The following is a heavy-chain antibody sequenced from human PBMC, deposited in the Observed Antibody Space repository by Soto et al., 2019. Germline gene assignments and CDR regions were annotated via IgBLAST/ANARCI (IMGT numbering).Heavy chain of an antibody. V-gene: IGHV4-59*01. D-gene: IGHD3-9*01. CDR3: ARCSSYYDIFTGYYWPPYYYYFMAV. CDR1: GGSLSSYY. Sequence: TSETLSLSCTVSGGSLSSYYCRWIRQPPGKGLEWIGYIYYSGSTNYNPSLKSRVTISVDTSKNQFSLKLSSVTAADTAVYYCARCSSYYDIFTGYYWPPYYYYFMAVWGKGTTVTVSS. J-gene: IGHJ6*03. CDR2: IYYSGST.